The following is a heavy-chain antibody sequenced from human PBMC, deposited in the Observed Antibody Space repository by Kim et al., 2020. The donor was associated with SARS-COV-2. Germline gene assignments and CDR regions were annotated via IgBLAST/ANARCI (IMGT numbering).Heavy chain of an antibody. Sequence: SVKVSCKASGGTFSSYAISWVRQAPGQGLEWMGGIIPIFGTANYAQKFQGRVTITADESTSTAYMELSSLRSEDTAVYYCARVTDSGYDQLIFDYWGQGTLVTVSS. D-gene: IGHD5-12*01. CDR3: ARVTDSGYDQLIFDY. J-gene: IGHJ4*02. CDR2: IIPIFGTA. V-gene: IGHV1-69*13. CDR1: GGTFSSYA.